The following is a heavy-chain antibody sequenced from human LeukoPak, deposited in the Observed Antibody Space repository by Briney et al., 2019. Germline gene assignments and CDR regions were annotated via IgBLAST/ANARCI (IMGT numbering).Heavy chain of an antibody. Sequence: GGSLRLSCAASGFTVSSSYMSWVRQAPGKGLEWVSVIYSGGSTYYADSVKGRFTISRDNSKNTLYLQMNSLRAENTAVYYCARDVMGDYWGQGTLVTVSS. V-gene: IGHV3-53*01. CDR1: GFTVSSSY. J-gene: IGHJ4*02. CDR2: IYSGGST. D-gene: IGHD3-16*01. CDR3: ARDVMGDY.